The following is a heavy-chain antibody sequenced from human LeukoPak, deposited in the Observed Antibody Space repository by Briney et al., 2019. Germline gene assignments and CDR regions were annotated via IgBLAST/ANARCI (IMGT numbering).Heavy chain of an antibody. CDR1: GYTFTSYG. CDR2: ITPMFGTA. J-gene: IGHJ1*01. D-gene: IGHD2-21*01. Sequence: SVKVSCKASGYTFTSYGISWVRQAPGQGLEWMGGITPMFGTAKYAQKFQGRVTITADESTSTAYMELSSLRSEDTAVYYCARDSSEFRSLIPHWGQGTLVTVSS. CDR3: ARDSSEFRSLIPH. V-gene: IGHV1-69*13.